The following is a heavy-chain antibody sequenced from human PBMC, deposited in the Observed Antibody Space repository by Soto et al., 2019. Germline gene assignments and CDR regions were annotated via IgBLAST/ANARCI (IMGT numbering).Heavy chain of an antibody. CDR2: IIPIFGTA. J-gene: IGHJ4*02. D-gene: IGHD6-6*01. CDR1: GGTFSSYA. V-gene: IGHV1-69*06. CDR3: ARENYSTSYPFDY. Sequence: SVKVSCKVSGGTFSSYAISWVRQAPAQGLEWMGGIIPIFGTANYAQKFQGRVTLTADKSTRTAYMELSSLRSEDTAVYYCARENYSTSYPFDYRGKGTLVPVSP.